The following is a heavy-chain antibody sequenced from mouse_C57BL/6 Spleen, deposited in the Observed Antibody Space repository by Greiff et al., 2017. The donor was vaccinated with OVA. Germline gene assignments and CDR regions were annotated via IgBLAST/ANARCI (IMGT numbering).Heavy chain of an antibody. V-gene: IGHV1-82*01. D-gene: IGHD1-1*01. Sequence: QVQLQQSGPELVKPGASVKISCKASGYAFSSSWMNWVKQRPGKGLEWIGRIYPGDGDTNYNGKFKGKATLTADKSSSTAYMQLSSLTSEDSAVYFCARLGNYYGSSYCAMDYWGQGTSVTASS. CDR2: IYPGDGDT. CDR1: GYAFSSSW. CDR3: ARLGNYYGSSYCAMDY. J-gene: IGHJ4*01.